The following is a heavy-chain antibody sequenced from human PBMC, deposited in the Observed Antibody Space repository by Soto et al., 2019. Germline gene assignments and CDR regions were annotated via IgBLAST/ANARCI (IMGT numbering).Heavy chain of an antibody. V-gene: IGHV4-30-4*01. D-gene: IGHD3-22*01. CDR3: ARPTYYYDSSGYSAAFDI. CDR1: GGSISSGDYY. J-gene: IGHJ3*02. Sequence: QAQLQESGPGLVKPSQTLSLTCTVSGGSISSGDYYWSWIRQPPGKGLEWIGYIYYSGSTYYNPSLKSRVTISVDTSKNQFSLKLSSVTAADTAVYYCARPTYYYDSSGYSAAFDIWGQGTMVTVSS. CDR2: IYYSGST.